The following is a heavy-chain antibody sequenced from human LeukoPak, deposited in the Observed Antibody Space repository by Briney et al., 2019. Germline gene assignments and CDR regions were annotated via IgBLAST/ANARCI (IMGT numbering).Heavy chain of an antibody. CDR3: GGVEYSGSYSPAEYFRH. Sequence: GGSLRLSCAACGFTFSSYSMNLVRQAPGKGLEWVSSISSSSSYIYYADSVKGRFTISRDNAKNSLYLQMNSLRAEDTAVYYCGGVEYSGSYSPAEYFRHWGQGTLATVSS. CDR1: GFTFSSYS. CDR2: ISSSSSYI. J-gene: IGHJ1*01. V-gene: IGHV3-21*01. D-gene: IGHD1-26*01.